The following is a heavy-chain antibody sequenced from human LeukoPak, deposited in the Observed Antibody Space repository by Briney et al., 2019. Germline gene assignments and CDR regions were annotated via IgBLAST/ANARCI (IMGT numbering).Heavy chain of an antibody. V-gene: IGHV3-53*01. Sequence: GGSLRLSCAASGLSVSNNYMTWVRQAPGKGLQWVSVINTDGSANYADSVKGRFTISRGNSKNTLYLQMNSVRAEDTAVYYCARDYGSYFDYWGRGTLVTVSS. CDR1: GLSVSNNY. J-gene: IGHJ4*02. CDR2: INTDGSA. CDR3: ARDYGSYFDY. D-gene: IGHD1-1*01.